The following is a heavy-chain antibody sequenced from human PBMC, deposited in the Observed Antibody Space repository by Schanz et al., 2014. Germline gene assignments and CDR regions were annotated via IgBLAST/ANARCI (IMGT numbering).Heavy chain of an antibody. CDR1: GFSFSSYA. Sequence: EVQLLESGGGLVQPGGSLRLSCEASGFSFSSYAINWVRQAPGKGLEWVSGISGSGASTYYADSVKGRFTISRDNSNKTVDLQMNSLRAEDTALYYCVRDELLWFGEVLSLDYWGQGALVTVSS. J-gene: IGHJ4*02. CDR2: ISGSGAST. CDR3: VRDELLWFGEVLSLDY. V-gene: IGHV3-23*01. D-gene: IGHD3-10*01.